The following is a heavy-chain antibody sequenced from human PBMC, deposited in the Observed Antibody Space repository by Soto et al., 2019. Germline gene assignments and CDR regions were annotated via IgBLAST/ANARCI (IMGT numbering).Heavy chain of an antibody. CDR2: MSSSGSTV. CDR1: GFTLSSYE. Sequence: PGGSLRLSCAASGFTLSSYEMNWVRQAPGKGLQWVSYMSSSGSTVYYADSVEGRFAISRDTAKNSLYLQISSLRVDDTAIYYCARDVLGTLDDDFGIWGQGTMVTVSS. CDR3: ARDVLGTLDDDFGI. J-gene: IGHJ3*02. D-gene: IGHD3-16*01. V-gene: IGHV3-48*03.